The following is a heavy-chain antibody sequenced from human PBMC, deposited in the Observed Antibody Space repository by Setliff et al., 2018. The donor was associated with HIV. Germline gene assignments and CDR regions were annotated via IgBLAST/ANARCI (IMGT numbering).Heavy chain of an antibody. J-gene: IGHJ4*02. CDR1: GFTFSEYA. CDR3: TTNFYNFWSGYYDYFDF. D-gene: IGHD3-3*01. CDR2: IRSKNYGETT. V-gene: IGHV3-49*04. Sequence: GSLRLSCTTSGFTFSEYAINWVRQAPGKGLEWVGFIRSKNYGETTESAASVKDRFTFSRDDSKSIAYLQVSSLKTEDTAIYYCTTNFYNFWSGYYDYFDFWGQGALVTVSS.